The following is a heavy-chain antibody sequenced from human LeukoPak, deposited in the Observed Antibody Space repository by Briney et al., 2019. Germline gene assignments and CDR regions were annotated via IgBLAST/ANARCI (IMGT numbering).Heavy chain of an antibody. V-gene: IGHV1-69*13. CDR1: GGTFSSYA. D-gene: IGHD1-26*01. Sequence: GASVKVSCKASGGTFSSYAISWVRQAPGQGLEWMGGIIPIFGTANYAQKFQGRVTITADESTSTAYMELSSLRSEDTAVYYCAAGGSYHGYFQHWGQGTLVTVSS. CDR3: AAGGSYHGYFQH. CDR2: IIPIFGTA. J-gene: IGHJ1*01.